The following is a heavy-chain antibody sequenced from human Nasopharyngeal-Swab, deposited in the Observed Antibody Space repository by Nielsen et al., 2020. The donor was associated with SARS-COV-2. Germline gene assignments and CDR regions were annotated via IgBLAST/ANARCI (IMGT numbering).Heavy chain of an antibody. CDR1: GYTFTDHY. Sequence: ASVKVSCKASGYTFTDHYIQWVRQATGQGLEWMGRINPNTGGTNYSQNFQGRVTLTRDMSISTAYMELNRLRSGDTAVYFCARDNDYNSSGYYSPDYWGQGTLVTVSS. D-gene: IGHD3-22*01. V-gene: IGHV1-2*06. CDR2: INPNTGGT. J-gene: IGHJ4*02. CDR3: ARDNDYNSSGYYSPDY.